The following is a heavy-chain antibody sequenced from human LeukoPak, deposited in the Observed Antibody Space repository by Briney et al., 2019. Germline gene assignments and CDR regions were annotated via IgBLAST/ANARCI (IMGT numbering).Heavy chain of an antibody. J-gene: IGHJ4*02. CDR1: GGSIRSYY. D-gene: IGHD6-19*01. CDR2: IYSSGST. V-gene: IGHV4-59*08. Sequence: SETLSLTCSVSGGSIRSYYWSWIRQPPGKGLEWIGYIYSSGSTKYNPSLNSRVTISVDTSKNQFSLKLTSVTAADTAVYYCARKDNRGWYSDYWGQGTLVTVSS. CDR3: ARKDNRGWYSDY.